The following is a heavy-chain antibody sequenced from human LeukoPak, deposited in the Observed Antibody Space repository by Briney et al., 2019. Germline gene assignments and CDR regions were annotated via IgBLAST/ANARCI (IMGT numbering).Heavy chain of an antibody. Sequence: PGRSLRLSCAASGFTFSSYAMHWVRQAPGKGLEWVAVISYDGSNKYYADSVKGRFTISRDNSKNTLYLQMNSLRAEDTAVYYCARARRNSIAAAGHFDYRGQGTLVTVSS. D-gene: IGHD6-13*01. CDR3: ARARRNSIAAAGHFDY. CDR1: GFTFSSYA. CDR2: ISYDGSNK. J-gene: IGHJ4*02. V-gene: IGHV3-30-3*01.